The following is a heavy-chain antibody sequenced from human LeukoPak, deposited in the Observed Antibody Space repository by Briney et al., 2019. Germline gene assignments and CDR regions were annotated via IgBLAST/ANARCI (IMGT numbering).Heavy chain of an antibody. J-gene: IGHJ4*02. CDR3: VREGYFVFDF. Sequence: GGSLRLSCAASGFTFSNAWMSWVRQAPGKGLEWVANTKEDGREKYYVDSVKGRFTISRDNAKNSLYLQMNSLRVEDTAVYYCVREGYFVFDFWGQGALVTVSS. CDR1: GFTFSNAW. D-gene: IGHD1-26*01. CDR2: TKEDGREK. V-gene: IGHV3-7*01.